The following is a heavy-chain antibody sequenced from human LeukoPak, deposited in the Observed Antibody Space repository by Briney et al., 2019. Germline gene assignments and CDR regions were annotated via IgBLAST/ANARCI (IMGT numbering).Heavy chain of an antibody. CDR1: GGSISTCY. CDR2: IYYSGST. D-gene: IGHD6-13*01. J-gene: IGHJ4*02. Sequence: SETLSLTCTVSGGSISTCYWSWIRQPPGKGLEWIGYIYYSGSTNYKSSLKSRVTISVDTSKNQFSLKLSSVTAADTAVYYCARHGDLYSSNWLYYFDNWGQGTLVTVSS. CDR3: ARHGDLYSSNWLYYFDN. V-gene: IGHV4-59*08.